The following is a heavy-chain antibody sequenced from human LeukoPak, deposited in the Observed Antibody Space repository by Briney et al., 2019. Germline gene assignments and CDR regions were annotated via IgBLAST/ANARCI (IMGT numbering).Heavy chain of an antibody. CDR3: ARVATVTTNYYYYGMDV. D-gene: IGHD4-17*01. J-gene: IGHJ6*02. V-gene: IGHV1-18*04. CDR2: ISAYNGNT. CDR1: GYTFTGYY. Sequence: ASVKVSCKASGYTFTGYYVHWVRQAPGQGLEWMGWISAYNGNTNYAQKLQGRVTMTTDTSTSTAYMELRSLRSDDTAVYYCARVATVTTNYYYYGMDVWGQGTTVTVSS.